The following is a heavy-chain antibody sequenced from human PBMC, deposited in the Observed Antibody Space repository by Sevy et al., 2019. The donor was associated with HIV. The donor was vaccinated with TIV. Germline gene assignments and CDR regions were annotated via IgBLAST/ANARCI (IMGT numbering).Heavy chain of an antibody. CDR2: IYYSGST. CDR3: ARVSGANSYYFDY. Sequence: SETLSLTCTVSGGSISSYYWSWIRQPRGKGLEWIGYIYYSGSTNYNPSLKSRVTISVDTSKNQFSLKLSSVTAADTAVYYCARVSGANSYYFDYWGQGTLVTVSS. V-gene: IGHV4-59*13. J-gene: IGHJ4*02. CDR1: GGSISSYY. D-gene: IGHD1-1*01.